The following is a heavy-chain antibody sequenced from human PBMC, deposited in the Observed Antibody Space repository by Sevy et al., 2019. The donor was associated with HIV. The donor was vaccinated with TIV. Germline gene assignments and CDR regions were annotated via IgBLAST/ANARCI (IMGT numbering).Heavy chain of an antibody. Sequence: GGSLRLSCAAPGFTFSSYWMSWVRQAPGKGLEWVANINEDGSVIYYVDSVKGRFTISRDNAKNSLYLQMNSLTAEDTAVYYCSRAEDYWGQGTLVTVSS. V-gene: IGHV3-7*04. J-gene: IGHJ4*02. CDR1: GFTFSSYW. CDR3: SRAEDY. CDR2: INEDGSVI.